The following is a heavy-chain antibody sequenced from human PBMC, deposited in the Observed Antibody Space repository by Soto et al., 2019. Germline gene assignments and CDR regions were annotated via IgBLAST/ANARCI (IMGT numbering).Heavy chain of an antibody. Sequence: SETLSRTCTVSGGSVSSPDYYWSGSRQPPGKGLEWMGFFYYSGTTNYNPSLKSRVTISVDTSKNQFSLKLTSVTTTDTAVYYCARGPPPNWFDPWGQGTLVTVSS. CDR1: GGSVSSPDYY. CDR2: FYYSGTT. CDR3: ARGPPPNWFDP. V-gene: IGHV4-61*08. J-gene: IGHJ5*02.